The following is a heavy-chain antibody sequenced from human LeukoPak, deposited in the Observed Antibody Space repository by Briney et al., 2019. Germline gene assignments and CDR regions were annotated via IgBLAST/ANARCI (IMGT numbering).Heavy chain of an antibody. J-gene: IGHJ3*02. CDR2: IYPNSGGT. CDR3: ARNWDAFDI. Sequence: ASVTVSCKTSGYTFIGYYIHWVRQAPGQGLEWMGRIYPNSGGTNYAQKFQGRVTMTRDTSISTAYMELSRLRSDDTAVYYCARNWDAFDIWGQGTMVTVSS. V-gene: IGHV1-2*06. CDR1: GYTFIGYY.